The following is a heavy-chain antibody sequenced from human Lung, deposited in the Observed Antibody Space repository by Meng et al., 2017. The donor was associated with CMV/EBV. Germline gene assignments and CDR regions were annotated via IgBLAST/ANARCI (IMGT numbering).Heavy chain of an antibody. J-gene: IGHJ4*02. CDR3: ARGTPGRSYSDY. D-gene: IGHD3-10*01. CDR2: FVNNVHT. CDR1: GYTFASYG. V-gene: IGHV1-18*01. Sequence: GHLLQSGAEAKKPAASVSVSCEASGYTFASYGIRWLRQAPGQGIEWMGWFVNNVHTYSAQKFQGRVTMTTDTHTSTAFMELRSLRSDDTAVYYCARGTPGRSYSDYWGQGTLVTVSS.